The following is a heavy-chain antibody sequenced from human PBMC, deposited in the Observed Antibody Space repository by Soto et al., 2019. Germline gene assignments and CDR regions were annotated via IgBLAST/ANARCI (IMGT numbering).Heavy chain of an antibody. J-gene: IGHJ6*02. CDR2: IGTAGDP. CDR3: ARAYSSSWYRLGYGMDV. D-gene: IGHD6-13*01. V-gene: IGHV3-13*05. CDR1: GFTFSSYD. Sequence: EVQLVESGGGLVQPGGSLRLSCAASGFTFSSYDMHWVRQATGKGLEWVSAIGTAGDPYYPGSVKGRFTISRENAKNSLYLQMNSLRAGDTAVYYCARAYSSSWYRLGYGMDVWGQGTTVTVSS.